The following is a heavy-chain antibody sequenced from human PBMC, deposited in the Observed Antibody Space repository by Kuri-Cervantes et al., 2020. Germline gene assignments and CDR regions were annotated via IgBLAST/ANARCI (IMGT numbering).Heavy chain of an antibody. D-gene: IGHD2-2*01. CDR1: GGSISSSSYY. J-gene: IGHJ5*02. CDR3: ARMEYQLLHQTNWFDP. V-gene: IGHV4-39*01. CDR2: IYYSGST. Sequence: SETLSPTCTVSGGSISSSSYYWGWIRQPPGKGLEWIGSIYYSGSTYYNPSLKSRVTISVDTSKNQFSLKLSSVTAADTAVYYCARMEYQLLHQTNWFDPWGQGTLVTVSS.